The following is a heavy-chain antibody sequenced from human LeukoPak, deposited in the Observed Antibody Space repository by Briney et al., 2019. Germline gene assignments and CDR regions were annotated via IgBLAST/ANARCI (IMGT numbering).Heavy chain of an antibody. CDR3: TRRDFNGGNSLAGFDI. D-gene: IGHD4-23*01. CDR1: GFTFSLYA. CDR2: ISFDGSYK. J-gene: IGHJ3*02. V-gene: IGHV3-30-3*01. Sequence: GGSLRLSCTASGFTFSLYAMHRVRQAPGKGLEWVAIISFDGSYKNYADSVKGRFTISRDNSDNTLYLQMSSLRAEDTALYYCTRRDFNGGNSLAGFDIWGQGTMVTVSS.